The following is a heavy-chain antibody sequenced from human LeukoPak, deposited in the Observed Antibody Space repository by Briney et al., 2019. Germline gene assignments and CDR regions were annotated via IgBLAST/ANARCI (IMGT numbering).Heavy chain of an antibody. Sequence: GGSLRLSCAASGFTFSNYDMSWVPQAPGKGLEWVSGIGGSGGSTYHADSVKGRFTISRDNSKNTLYLQMNSLRAEDTAVYYCAKELDSSGYFDYWGQGTLVTVSS. CDR1: GFTFSNYD. CDR2: IGGSGGST. V-gene: IGHV3-23*01. CDR3: AKELDSSGYFDY. J-gene: IGHJ4*02. D-gene: IGHD3-22*01.